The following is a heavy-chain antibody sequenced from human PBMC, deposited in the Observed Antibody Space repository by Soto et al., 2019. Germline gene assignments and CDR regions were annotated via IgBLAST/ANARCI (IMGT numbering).Heavy chain of an antibody. CDR2: IYYSGST. CDR1: GGSISSGGYY. J-gene: IGHJ5*02. V-gene: IGHV4-31*03. Sequence: QVQLQESGPGLVKPSQTLSLTCTVSGGSISSGGYYWSWIRQHPGKGLEWIGYIYYSGSTYYNPSLKSRVTISVDTFKNQFSLKLSSVTAADTAVYYCARIVRYDMSNWFDPWGQGTLVTVSS. D-gene: IGHD3-9*01. CDR3: ARIVRYDMSNWFDP.